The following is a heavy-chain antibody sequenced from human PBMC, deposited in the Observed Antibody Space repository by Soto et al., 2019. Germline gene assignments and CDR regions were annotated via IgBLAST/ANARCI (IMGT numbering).Heavy chain of an antibody. CDR3: AREEVVVVVAATPMVHYYGMDV. CDR1: GVTFNNYA. Sequence: SVKVSCKASGVTFNNYAISWVRQAPGQGLEWMGGIIPIFHTANYEQKFQARVTITADETANTAYMELSSLRSEDTAVYYCAREEVVVVVAATPMVHYYGMDVWGQGTTVTVSS. V-gene: IGHV1-69*13. D-gene: IGHD2-15*01. CDR2: IIPIFHTA. J-gene: IGHJ6*02.